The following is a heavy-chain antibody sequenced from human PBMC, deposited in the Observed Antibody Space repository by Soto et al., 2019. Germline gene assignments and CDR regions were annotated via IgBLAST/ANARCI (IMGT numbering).Heavy chain of an antibody. V-gene: IGHV3-23*01. CDR1: GFTFSSYA. J-gene: IGHJ5*02. CDR3: AKGKSTGDIDWFDP. CDR2: LIGGHYGT. Sequence: GSLRLSCAASGFTFSSYAMAWVRQAPGKGLEWVSTLIGGHYGTAYSYSVKGRFTVSRDNSKDCLYLQMNSLGVEDTAMYFCAKGKSTGDIDWFDPWGQGSLVTVSS. D-gene: IGHD3-10*01.